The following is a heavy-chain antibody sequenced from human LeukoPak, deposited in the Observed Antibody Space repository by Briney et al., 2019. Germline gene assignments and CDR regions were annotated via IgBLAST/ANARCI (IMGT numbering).Heavy chain of an antibody. CDR1: GVSISSYY. J-gene: IGHJ4*02. CDR3: ARLAAISGSDYPDD. V-gene: IGHV4-59*08. D-gene: IGHD1-26*01. Sequence: ETLSLTCTVSGVSISSYYWSWIRQPPGKGLEWIGYIFYSGNTIYNPSLKSRVTISVDTSKNHFSLRLRSVTAADTAVYYCARLAAISGSDYPDDWGQGTLVTVSS. CDR2: IFYSGNT.